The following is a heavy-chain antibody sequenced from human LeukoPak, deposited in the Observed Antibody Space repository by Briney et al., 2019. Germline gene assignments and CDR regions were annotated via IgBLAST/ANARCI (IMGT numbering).Heavy chain of an antibody. CDR1: GDSINSNSYY. CDR2: IYYSGST. J-gene: IGHJ6*03. V-gene: IGHV4-39*01. CDR3: ARHLYTSSWNYYYYYMDV. Sequence: SETLSLTCTVSGDSINSNSYYCGWIHQPPGKGLEWIGSIYYSGSTYYNPSLKSRVTISIDTSKNQFSLKLSSVTAADTAVYYCARHLYTSSWNYYYYYMDVWGKGTTVTVSS. D-gene: IGHD6-13*01.